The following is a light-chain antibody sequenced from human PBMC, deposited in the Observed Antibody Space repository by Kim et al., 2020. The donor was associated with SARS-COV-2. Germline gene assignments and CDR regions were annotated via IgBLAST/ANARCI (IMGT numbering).Light chain of an antibody. Sequence: DIQMTQSPSTLSASVGDRVTITCRASQSISSWLAWYQQKPGKAPKLLIYKASSLESGVPSRFSCSGSWTEFTLTISSLQPDDFATYYCQQYNSYAYTFGQGTQAGD. CDR1: QSISSW. J-gene: IGKJ2*01. CDR2: KAS. V-gene: IGKV1-5*03. CDR3: QQYNSYAYT.